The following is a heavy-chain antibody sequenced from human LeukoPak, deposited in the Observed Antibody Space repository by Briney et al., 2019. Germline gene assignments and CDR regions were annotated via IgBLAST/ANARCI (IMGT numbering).Heavy chain of an antibody. Sequence: GGSLRLSCAASGFTVRNNYMSWVRQAPGKGLEWVSVIYSGGSTYYADSVKGRFTFSRDKSKNTLYLQMNTLRAEDTAVYYCAKDQMATITFLDYWGQGTLVTVSS. J-gene: IGHJ4*02. CDR1: GFTVRNNY. D-gene: IGHD5-24*01. CDR2: IYSGGST. V-gene: IGHV3-66*01. CDR3: AKDQMATITFLDY.